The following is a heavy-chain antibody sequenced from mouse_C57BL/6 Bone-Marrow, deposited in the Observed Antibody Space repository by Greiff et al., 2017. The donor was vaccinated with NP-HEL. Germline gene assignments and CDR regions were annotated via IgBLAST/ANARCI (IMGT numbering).Heavy chain of an antibody. CDR1: GFNIKDDY. J-gene: IGHJ3*01. Sequence: DVKLVESGAELVRPGASVKLSCTASGFNIKDDYMHWVKQRPEQGLEWIGWIDPENGDTEYASKFQGKATITADTSSNTAYLQLSSLTSEDTAVYYCTPYGYYAWFAYWGQGTLVTVSA. CDR3: TPYGYYAWFAY. V-gene: IGHV14-4*01. CDR2: IDPENGDT. D-gene: IGHD2-3*01.